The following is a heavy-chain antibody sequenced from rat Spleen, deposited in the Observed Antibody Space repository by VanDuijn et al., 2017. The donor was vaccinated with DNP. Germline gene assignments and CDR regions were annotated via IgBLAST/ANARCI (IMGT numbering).Heavy chain of an antibody. V-gene: IGHV5-7*01. CDR1: GFNFNDYW. D-gene: IGHD1-10*01. J-gene: IGHJ2*01. Sequence: EVKLVESGGGLVQPGRSLKLSCAASGFNFNDYWMGWVRQGPKKGLEWVATISYDGRETYYRDSVKGRLTISRDNAKGIRYLQMDSVGSEDTATFYCARRNNFDYWGQGVMGTGSS. CDR2: ISYDGRET. CDR3: ARRNNFDY.